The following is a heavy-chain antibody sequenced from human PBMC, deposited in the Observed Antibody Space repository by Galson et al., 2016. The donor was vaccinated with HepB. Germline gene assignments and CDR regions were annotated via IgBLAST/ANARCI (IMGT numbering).Heavy chain of an antibody. CDR2: IYYNGST. CDR3: AADTGDYDAFNI. CDR1: GGSINSSDYY. Sequence: TLSLTCTVSGGSINSSDYYWSWIRQHPGKGLEWIGYIYYNGSTYYNPSLKSRVTISIDTSKNQFSLKLSSVTAADTAVYYCAADTGDYDAFNIWGQGTVVTVSS. D-gene: IGHD4-17*01. J-gene: IGHJ3*02. V-gene: IGHV4-31*03.